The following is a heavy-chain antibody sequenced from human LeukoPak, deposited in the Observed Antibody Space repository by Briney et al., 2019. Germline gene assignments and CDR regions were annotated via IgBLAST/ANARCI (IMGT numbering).Heavy chain of an antibody. Sequence: ASVKVSCKASGFTFTSSAMQWVRQARGQRLEWIEWIVVGSGNTNYAQKFQERVTITRDMSTSTAYMELSSLRSEDTAVYYCAAPLTMITLNVFDIWGQGTMVTVSS. CDR3: AAPLTMITLNVFDI. J-gene: IGHJ3*02. CDR2: IVVGSGNT. CDR1: GFTFTSSA. V-gene: IGHV1-58*02. D-gene: IGHD3-22*01.